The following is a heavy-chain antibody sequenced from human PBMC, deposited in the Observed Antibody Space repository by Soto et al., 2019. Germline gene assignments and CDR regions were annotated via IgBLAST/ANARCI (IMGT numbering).Heavy chain of an antibody. D-gene: IGHD6-19*01. CDR1: GGSFSGYY. CDR3: ARGQRGAVAGIGGYYFDY. V-gene: IGHV4-34*01. CDR2: INHSGST. J-gene: IGHJ4*02. Sequence: QVQLQQWGAGLLKPSETLSLTCAVYGGSFSGYYWSWIRQPPGKGLEWIGEINHSGSTNYNPSLKSRVTISVDTSKNQFSLKLSSVTAADTAVYYCARGQRGAVAGIGGYYFDYWGQGTLVTVSS.